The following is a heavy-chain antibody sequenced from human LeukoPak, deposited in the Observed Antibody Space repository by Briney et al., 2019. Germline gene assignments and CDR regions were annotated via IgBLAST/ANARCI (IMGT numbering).Heavy chain of an antibody. V-gene: IGHV4-59*01. CDR1: GGSISSYY. Sequence: SETLSLTCTVSGGSISSYYWSWIRQPPGKGLEWIGYIYYSGSTNYNPSLKSRVTLSVDTSKNQFSLKLSSVTAADTAVYYCARSVYSYGSFDCWGQGTMVTVSS. J-gene: IGHJ4*02. CDR2: IYYSGST. D-gene: IGHD5-18*01. CDR3: ARSVYSYGSFDC.